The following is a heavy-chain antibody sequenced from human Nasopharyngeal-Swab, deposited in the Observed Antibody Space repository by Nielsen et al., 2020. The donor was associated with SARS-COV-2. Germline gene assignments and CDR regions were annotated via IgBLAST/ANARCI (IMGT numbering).Heavy chain of an antibody. CDR2: ISWNSGSI. J-gene: IGHJ4*02. CDR1: GFTFDDYA. CDR3: AKGDPFGYLSGY. D-gene: IGHD5-18*01. V-gene: IGHV3-9*01. Sequence: SLKISCAASGFTFDDYAMHWVRQAPGKGLEWVSGISWNSGSIGYADSVKGRFTISRDNAKNSLYQQMNSLRAEDTALYYCAKGDPFGYLSGYWGQGTLVTVSS.